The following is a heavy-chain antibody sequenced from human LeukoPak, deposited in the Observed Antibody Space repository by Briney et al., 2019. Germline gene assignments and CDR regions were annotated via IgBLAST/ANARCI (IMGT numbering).Heavy chain of an antibody. J-gene: IGHJ4*02. D-gene: IGHD5-18*01. CDR1: GGSFSGCY. V-gene: IGHV4-34*01. CDR3: ACSLSYGQSVDY. Sequence: SETLSLTCAVYGGSFSGCYWSWIRQPPGKGLEWIGEINHSGSTNYNPSLKSRVTISVDTSKNQFSLKLSSVTAADTAVYYCACSLSYGQSVDYWGQGTLVTVSS. CDR2: INHSGST.